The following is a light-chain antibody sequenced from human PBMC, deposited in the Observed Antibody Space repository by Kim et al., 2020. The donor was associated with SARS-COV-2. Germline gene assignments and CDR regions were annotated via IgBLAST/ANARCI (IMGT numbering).Light chain of an antibody. CDR3: QQYGSSPPYT. CDR2: AES. V-gene: IGKV3-20*01. Sequence: EIVLTQSPGTLSLSPEERATLSCRASQRVSNSYLAWYQQKPGQAPRLLIYAESRRATGVPDRFSGSGSETDFTLTINRLEPEDFAVYYCQQYGSSPPYTFGQGTKLEI. J-gene: IGKJ2*01. CDR1: QRVSNSY.